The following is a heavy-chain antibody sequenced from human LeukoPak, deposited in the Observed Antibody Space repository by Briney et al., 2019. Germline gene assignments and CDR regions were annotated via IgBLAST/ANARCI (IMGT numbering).Heavy chain of an antibody. Sequence: GGSLRLSCAASGFTFSSYAMSWVRQAPGKGLEWVSTINDNGAGTYYADSVKGRFTISRDNSYNTVSLQMNSLRDEDTGVYYCAKGLRTGVGPYMGYHYYMDVWGKGATVTVSS. CDR3: AKGLRTGVGPYMGYHYYMDV. CDR1: GFTFSSYA. V-gene: IGHV3-23*01. J-gene: IGHJ6*03. D-gene: IGHD3-16*01. CDR2: INDNGAGT.